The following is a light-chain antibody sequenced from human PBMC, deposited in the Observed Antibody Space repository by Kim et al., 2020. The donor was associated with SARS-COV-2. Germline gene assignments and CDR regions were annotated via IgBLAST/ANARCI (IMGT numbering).Light chain of an antibody. Sequence: SVLTQSPGTLSLSPGERATLSCRVSQTVSSRYLAWYQQKPGQAPRLLIYHASNRATGVPDRFSGSGSGTDFTLTISRLEAEDFAVYYCQHYDSSPGLTFGGGTKVDIK. V-gene: IGKV3-20*01. CDR2: HAS. CDR1: QTVSSRY. J-gene: IGKJ4*01. CDR3: QHYDSSPGLT.